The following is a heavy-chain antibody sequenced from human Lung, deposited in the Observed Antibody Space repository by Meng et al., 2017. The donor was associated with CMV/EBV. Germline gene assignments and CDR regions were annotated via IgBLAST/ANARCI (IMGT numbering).Heavy chain of an antibody. CDR3: ATLETLNTHSFDN. V-gene: IGHV4-59*03. CDR1: GGFISSYH. J-gene: IGHJ4*02. CDR2: VYYSGGN. D-gene: IGHD1-1*01. Sequence: SXTXSLXCTVAGGFISSYHWSWLRQPPGKGLEWIGHVYYSGGNNYNPSLKSRVTTSLDKSKNQFSLNLTSVTAADTAVYYWATLETLNTHSFDNWGQGALVTVSS.